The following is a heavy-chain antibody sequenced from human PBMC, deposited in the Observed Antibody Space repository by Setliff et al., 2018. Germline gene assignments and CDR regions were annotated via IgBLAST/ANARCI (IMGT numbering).Heavy chain of an antibody. CDR3: ARVRDCSGGICHRGFHHYMDV. V-gene: IGHV1-69*05. CDR1: GGTFSTYA. CDR2: IISMFGTT. Sequence: SVKVSCKASGGTFSTYAISWVRQAPGQGLEWMGGIISMFGTTNYAQKFQGRVTITTDKSTITAYMELSSLRSEDTAVYYCARVRDCSGGICHRGFHHYMDVWGKGTTVTVSS. D-gene: IGHD2-15*01. J-gene: IGHJ6*03.